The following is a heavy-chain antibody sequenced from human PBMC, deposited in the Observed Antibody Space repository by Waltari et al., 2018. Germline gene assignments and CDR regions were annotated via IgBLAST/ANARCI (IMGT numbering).Heavy chain of an antibody. D-gene: IGHD1-26*01. J-gene: IGHJ3*02. Sequence: VQLVQSGAEVKKPGATVKIYCKASGYTFTDYYMHWVQQAPGKGLEWMGGIIPIFGTANYAQKFQGRVTITTDESTSTAYMELSSLRSEDTAVYYCARGTTAAVGATWAFDIWGQGTMVTVSS. V-gene: IGHV1-69*05. CDR2: IIPIFGTA. CDR3: ARGTTAAVGATWAFDI. CDR1: GYTFTDYY.